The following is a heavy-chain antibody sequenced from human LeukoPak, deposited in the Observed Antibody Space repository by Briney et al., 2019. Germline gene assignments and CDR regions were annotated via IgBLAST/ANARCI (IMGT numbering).Heavy chain of an antibody. CDR3: ARGVVKGATAFDI. CDR2: IYHSGST. V-gene: IGHV4-38-2*02. J-gene: IGHJ3*02. D-gene: IGHD1-26*01. CDR1: SYSISSGYY. Sequence: TSETLSLTCTVSSYSISSGYYWGWIRQPPGKGLEWIGSIYHSGSTYYNPSLKSRVTISVDRSKNQFSLKLSSVTAADTAVYYCARGVVKGATAFDIWGQGTMVTVSS.